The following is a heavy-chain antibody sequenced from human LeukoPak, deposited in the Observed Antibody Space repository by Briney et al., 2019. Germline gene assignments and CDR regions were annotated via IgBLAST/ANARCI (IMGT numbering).Heavy chain of an antibody. CDR3: AKGFKGNVVVTAILDFDY. CDR1: AFTFSAYD. J-gene: IGHJ4*02. V-gene: IGHV3-30*02. Sequence: PGGTLRLSCAASAFTFSAYDMHWVRQTPGKGLEWVAFIRFDGVNKYYADSVKGRFTISRDNSKNTLYLEMNSLIPEDTALYYCAKGFKGNVVVTAILDFDYWGQGTLVTVSS. D-gene: IGHD2-21*02. CDR2: IRFDGVNK.